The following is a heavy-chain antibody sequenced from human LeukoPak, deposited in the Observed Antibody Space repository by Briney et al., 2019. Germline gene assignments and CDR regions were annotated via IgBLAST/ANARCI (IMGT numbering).Heavy chain of an antibody. CDR3: ARDYCSGGSCYRNDAFDI. V-gene: IGHV3-21*01. CDR2: ISSSSSYI. CDR1: GFSFQSNA. D-gene: IGHD2-15*01. Sequence: GGSLRLSCAPSGFSFQSNAMHWVRQAPGKGLEWVSSISSSSSYIYYADSVKGRFTISRDNAKNSLYLQMNSLRAEDTAVYYCARDYCSGGSCYRNDAFDIWGQGTMVTVSS. J-gene: IGHJ3*02.